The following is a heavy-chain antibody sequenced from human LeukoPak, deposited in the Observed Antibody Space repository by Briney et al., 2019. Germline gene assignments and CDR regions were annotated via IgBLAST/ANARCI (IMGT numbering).Heavy chain of an antibody. Sequence: PGGSLRLSCAASGFTFSSDAMSWVRQAPGKGLEWGSSITSSGAATYYAYSVKGRFTISMDNSDNTLYLQMNSLRAADTAVYYCAKDRPNYYGSNGHYYKLNGDCWGQGTLVTVSS. J-gene: IGHJ4*02. CDR1: GFTFSSDA. CDR2: ITSSGAAT. V-gene: IGHV3-23*01. CDR3: AKDRPNYYGSNGHYYKLNGDC. D-gene: IGHD3-22*01.